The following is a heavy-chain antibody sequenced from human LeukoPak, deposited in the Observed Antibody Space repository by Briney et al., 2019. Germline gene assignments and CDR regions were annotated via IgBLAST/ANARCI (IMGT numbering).Heavy chain of an antibody. D-gene: IGHD3-9*01. CDR3: AREGYDILTGPPQDV. CDR1: GFTFSSYA. Sequence: GGSLRLSCAASGFTFSSYAMHWVRQAPGKGLGWVAVISYDGSNKYYADSVKGRFTISRDNSKNTLYLQMNSLRAEDTAVYYCAREGYDILTGPPQDVWSQGTTVTVSS. CDR2: ISYDGSNK. V-gene: IGHV3-30-3*01. J-gene: IGHJ6*02.